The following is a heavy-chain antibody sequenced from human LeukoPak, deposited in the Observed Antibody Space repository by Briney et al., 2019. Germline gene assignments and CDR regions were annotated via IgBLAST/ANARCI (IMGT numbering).Heavy chain of an antibody. J-gene: IGHJ4*02. Sequence: SETLSLTCAVYGGSFSGYYWSWIRQPPGKGLEWIGEINHSGSTTYNPSLKSRVTISVATSKNQFSLKLSSVTAADTAVYYCATRTAAGLYYFDYWGQGTLVTVSS. CDR3: ATRTAAGLYYFDY. CDR1: GGSFSGYY. CDR2: INHSGST. D-gene: IGHD6-13*01. V-gene: IGHV4-34*01.